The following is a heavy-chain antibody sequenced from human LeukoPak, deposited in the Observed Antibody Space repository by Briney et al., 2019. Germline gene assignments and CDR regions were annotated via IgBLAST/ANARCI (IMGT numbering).Heavy chain of an antibody. CDR1: GFTFSSYA. CDR2: ITASGGNI. V-gene: IGHV3-23*01. D-gene: IGHD5-18*01. CDR3: ATGNGYSYGRYYFDY. J-gene: IGHJ4*02. Sequence: GGSLRLSCAASGFTFSSYAMGWVRQAPGKGLEGVSAITASGGNIYYADSVKGRFTISRDNSKNTLYLQVNSLRAEDTAVYYCATGNGYSYGRYYFDYCGQGTLVTVSS.